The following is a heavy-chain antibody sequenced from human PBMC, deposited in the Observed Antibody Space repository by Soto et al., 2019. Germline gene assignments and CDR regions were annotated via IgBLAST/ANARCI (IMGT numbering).Heavy chain of an antibody. D-gene: IGHD3-22*01. Sequence: SETLSLTCTVSGGSISSYYWSWIRQPPGKGLEWIGYIYYSGSTHYNPSLKSRVTISVDTSKNQFSLKLSSVTAADTAVYYCARDPGSGYPLDYWGQGTLVTVSS. J-gene: IGHJ4*02. CDR1: GGSISSYY. CDR3: ARDPGSGYPLDY. CDR2: IYYSGST. V-gene: IGHV4-59*01.